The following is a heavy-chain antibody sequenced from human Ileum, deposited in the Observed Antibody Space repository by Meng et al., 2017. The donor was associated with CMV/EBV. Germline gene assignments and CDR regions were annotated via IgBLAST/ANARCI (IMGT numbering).Heavy chain of an antibody. D-gene: IGHD2-2*02. CDR2: ISSSSSYI. CDR1: GFTFSSYV. Sequence: GESLKISCAASGFTFSSYVMSWVRQAPGKGLEWVSSISSSSSYIYYADSVKGRLTISRDNAKNSLYLQMNSLRAEDTAVCYCARYPIPEGFDYWGQGTPVTVSS. CDR3: ARYPIPEGFDY. J-gene: IGHJ4*02. V-gene: IGHV3-21*01.